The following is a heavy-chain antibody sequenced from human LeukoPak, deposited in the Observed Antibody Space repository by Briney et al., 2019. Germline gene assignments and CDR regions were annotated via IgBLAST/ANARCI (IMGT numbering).Heavy chain of an antibody. D-gene: IGHD3-3*01. J-gene: IGHJ3*02. Sequence: SETLSLTCTVSGGSISSYYWSWIRQPAGKGLEWIGRIYTRGSTNYNPSLKSRVTISVDTSKNQFSLKLSSVTAADTAVYYCARESPPTYYDFWSGYYVDAFDIWGQGTMVTVSS. CDR2: IYTRGST. CDR3: ARESPPTYYDFWSGYYVDAFDI. CDR1: GGSISSYY. V-gene: IGHV4-4*07.